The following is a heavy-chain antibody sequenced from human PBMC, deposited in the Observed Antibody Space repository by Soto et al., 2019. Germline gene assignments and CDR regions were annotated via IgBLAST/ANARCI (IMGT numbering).Heavy chain of an antibody. D-gene: IGHD6-13*01. CDR3: ARDTGFRDSSSWYVYYYGMDV. J-gene: IGHJ6*02. Sequence: SETLSLTCTVSGGSISSYYWSWIRQPAGKGLEWIGRIYTSGSTNYNPSLKSRVTMSVDTSKNQFSLKLSSVTAADTAVYYCARDTGFRDSSSWYVYYYGMDVWGQGTTVTV. CDR1: GGSISSYY. V-gene: IGHV4-4*07. CDR2: IYTSGST.